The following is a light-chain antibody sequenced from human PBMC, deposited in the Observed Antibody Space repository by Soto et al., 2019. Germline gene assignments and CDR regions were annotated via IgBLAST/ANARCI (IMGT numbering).Light chain of an antibody. CDR2: GAS. V-gene: IGKV3-15*01. Sequence: EIVMTQSPATLSVSPGERATLSCRASQSVTRNLAWYQQKPGQAPRLLTFGASTRATGLPARFSGSGSGTEFTLTISSLQSEDFALYYCQQYNDWPKTFGQGTKVDIK. J-gene: IGKJ1*01. CDR3: QQYNDWPKT. CDR1: QSVTRN.